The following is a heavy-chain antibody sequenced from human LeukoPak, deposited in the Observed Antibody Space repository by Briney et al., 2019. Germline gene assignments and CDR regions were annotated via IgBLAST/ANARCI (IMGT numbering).Heavy chain of an antibody. J-gene: IGHJ4*02. CDR3: ASFFGEGYYFDY. Sequence: SETLSLTCTVSGGSISSSSYYWGWIRQPPGNGLEWIGSIYYSGSTYYNPSLKSRVTISVDTSKNQFSLKLSSVTAADTAVYYCASFFGEGYYFDYWGQGTLVTVSS. V-gene: IGHV4-39*01. CDR1: GGSISSSSYY. CDR2: IYYSGST. D-gene: IGHD3-10*01.